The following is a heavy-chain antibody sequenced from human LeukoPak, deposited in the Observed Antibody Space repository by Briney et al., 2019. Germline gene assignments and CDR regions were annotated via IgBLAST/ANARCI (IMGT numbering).Heavy chain of an antibody. V-gene: IGHV3-74*01. CDR3: ARDPYSSGWYRPYYFDY. J-gene: IGHJ4*02. D-gene: IGHD6-19*01. CDR2: INRDGSR. CDR1: GFTFSTYW. Sequence: GGSLRLSCAASGFTFSTYWMHWVRQAPGKGLVWVSRINRDGSRSYADSLKGRFTISRDNAKNTLYLEMSSLRAEDTAVYYCARDPYSSGWYRPYYFDYWGQGTLVTVSS.